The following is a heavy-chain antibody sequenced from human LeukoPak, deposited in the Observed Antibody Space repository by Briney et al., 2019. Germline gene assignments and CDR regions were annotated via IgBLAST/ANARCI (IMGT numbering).Heavy chain of an antibody. D-gene: IGHD4-17*01. CDR2: IYHSGST. J-gene: IGHJ4*02. V-gene: IGHV4-4*02. CDR3: GGGDYFYFDF. CDR1: GGSISSSNW. Sequence: SETLSLTCAASGGSISSSNWWSWVRQPPGKGLEWIGEIYHSGSTNYHPSLKSRVTISIDKSKNQFSLKLSSVTAADTAVYYCGGGDYFYFDFWGQGTLVTVSS.